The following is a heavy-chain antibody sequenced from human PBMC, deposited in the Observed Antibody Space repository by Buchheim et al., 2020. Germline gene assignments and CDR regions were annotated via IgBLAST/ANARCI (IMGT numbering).Heavy chain of an antibody. V-gene: IGHV3-33*01. CDR2: IWYDGSNK. D-gene: IGHD6-19*01. CDR1: GFTFSSYC. CDR3: ARLRIAVAGTAFDY. Sequence: QVQLVESGGGVVQPGRSLRLSCAASGFTFSSYCMHWVRQAPGKGLEWVAVIWYDGSNKYYADSVKGRFTISRDNSKNTLYLQMNGLRDEDTAVYYCARLRIAVAGTAFDYWGQGTL. J-gene: IGHJ4*02.